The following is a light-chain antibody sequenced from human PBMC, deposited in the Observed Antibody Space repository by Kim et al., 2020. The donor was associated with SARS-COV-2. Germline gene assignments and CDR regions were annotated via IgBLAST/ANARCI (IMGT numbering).Light chain of an antibody. CDR2: DGS. Sequence: ASGRDMVTVTYQTSQDMSNFLNRYQQNPGKAPAHLIYDGSNLETGIPTRLRERRSDTDFTFTMSRLQPEDIATYYCQLYYNLPYTVGQGTKLEIK. J-gene: IGKJ2*01. CDR3: QLYYNLPYT. V-gene: IGKV1-33*01. CDR1: QDMSNF.